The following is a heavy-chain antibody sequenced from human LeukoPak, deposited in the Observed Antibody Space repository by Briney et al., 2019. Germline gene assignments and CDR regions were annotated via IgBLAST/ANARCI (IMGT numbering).Heavy chain of an antibody. J-gene: IGHJ4*02. CDR1: GFTFSSYA. CDR3: AKGKVPAARSRNSIDY. V-gene: IGHV3-23*01. CDR2: ISGSGGST. D-gene: IGHD2-2*01. Sequence: GGSLRLSCAASGFTFSSYAMSWVRQAPGKGLEWVSAISGSGGSTYYADSVKGRFTISRDNSKNTLYLQTNSLRAEDTAVYYCAKGKVPAARSRNSIDYWGQGTLVTVSS.